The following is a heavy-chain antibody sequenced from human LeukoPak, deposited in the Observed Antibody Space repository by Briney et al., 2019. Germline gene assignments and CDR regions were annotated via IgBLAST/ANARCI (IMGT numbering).Heavy chain of an antibody. V-gene: IGHV1-69*04. Sequence: SVKVSCKASGGTFSSYAISWVRQAPGQGLEWMGRIIPILGIANYAQKFQGRVTITADKSTSTAYMEPSSLRSEDTAVYYCARGPQVNYYDSSGYLDYWGQGTLVTVSS. CDR1: GGTFSSYA. CDR3: ARGPQVNYYDSSGYLDY. D-gene: IGHD3-22*01. J-gene: IGHJ4*02. CDR2: IIPILGIA.